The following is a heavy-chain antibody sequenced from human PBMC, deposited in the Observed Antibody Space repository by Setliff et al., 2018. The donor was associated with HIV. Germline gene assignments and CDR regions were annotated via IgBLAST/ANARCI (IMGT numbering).Heavy chain of an antibody. CDR2: IYYTGST. J-gene: IGHJ4*02. CDR3: ARETRSGWYDLAY. CDR1: GGSMGTHY. D-gene: IGHD6-19*01. Sequence: SETLSLTCNVSGGSMGTHYWSWIRQPPGKGLEWIGYIYYTGSTNYNPSLRGRVTISVDTSKKQFSLKLSSVTAADTAVYFCARETRSGWYDLAYWGQGTLVTVSS. V-gene: IGHV4-59*11.